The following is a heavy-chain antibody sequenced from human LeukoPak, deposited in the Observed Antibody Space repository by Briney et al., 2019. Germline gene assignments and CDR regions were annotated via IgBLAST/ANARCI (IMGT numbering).Heavy chain of an antibody. CDR3: ARREKGGYSYFDL. D-gene: IGHD3-16*01. V-gene: IGHV5-51*01. CDR2: IYPGDSDT. CDR1: GYSFTDYW. Sequence: GASLKISCKGSGYSFTDYWLGWVRQMSGKGLEWMGIIYPGDSDTRYSPSFQGKVTMSVDKSISTAYLQWSSLKASDTAMYYCARREKGGYSYFDLWGRGTLVTVSS. J-gene: IGHJ2*01.